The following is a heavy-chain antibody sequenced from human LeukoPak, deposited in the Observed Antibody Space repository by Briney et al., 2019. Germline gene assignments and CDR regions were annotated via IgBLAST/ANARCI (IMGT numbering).Heavy chain of an antibody. CDR2: INKDGSVI. J-gene: IGHJ4*02. D-gene: IGHD1-26*01. V-gene: IGHV3-74*01. CDR1: GFTFSSSW. Sequence: GGSLRLSCAASGFTFSSSWIHWVRQAPGKGLVWVSRINKDGSVIDYAESVKGRLSISRDNAKNTLYLQMNSLRVEDTAIYYCVKVRGRARVGYFDYWGQGALVTVSS. CDR3: VKVRGRARVGYFDY.